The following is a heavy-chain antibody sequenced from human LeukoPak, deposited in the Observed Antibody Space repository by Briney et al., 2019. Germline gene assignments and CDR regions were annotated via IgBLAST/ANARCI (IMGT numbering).Heavy chain of an antibody. CDR2: IYHSGST. D-gene: IGHD6-13*01. CDR3: ARGRGLAAAGALFDS. CDR1: GGSISTSDW. V-gene: IGHV4-4*02. J-gene: IGHJ5*01. Sequence: PSGTLSLTCDVSGGSISTSDWWTWVRQPPGKGLEWIGEIYHSGSTKYNPSLKSRVTISVDTSKNQFSLKLSSVTAADTAVYYCARGRGLAAAGALFDSWGQGTLVTVSS.